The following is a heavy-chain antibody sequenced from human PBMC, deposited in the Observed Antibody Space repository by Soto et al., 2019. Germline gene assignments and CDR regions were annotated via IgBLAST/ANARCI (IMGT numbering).Heavy chain of an antibody. D-gene: IGHD6-13*01. V-gene: IGHV3-23*01. J-gene: IGHJ5*02. CDR3: AKDRSSSWYPGSTWFDP. CDR2: ISGSGGST. Sequence: GGSLRLSCAASGCTFSSYAMSWVRQAPGKGLEWVSAISGSGGSTYYADSVKGRFTIYRDNSKNTLYLQMNSLRAEDTAVYYCAKDRSSSWYPGSTWFDPWGQGTLVTVSS. CDR1: GCTFSSYA.